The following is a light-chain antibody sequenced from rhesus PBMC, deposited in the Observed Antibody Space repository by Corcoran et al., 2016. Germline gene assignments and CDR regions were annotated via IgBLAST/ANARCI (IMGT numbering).Light chain of an antibody. CDR1: QNIYSN. Sequence: DIQMTQSPSALSASVGDRVTISCRASQNIYSNLAWYQQKLGKAPKLLIYAASSLQTGFPSRFSGSGSGTAFTLTISSLRPEYSATYYCQHYYDHLALTFGGGTKVEIK. CDR3: QHYYDHLALT. CDR2: AAS. J-gene: IGKJ4*01. V-gene: IGKV1S8*01.